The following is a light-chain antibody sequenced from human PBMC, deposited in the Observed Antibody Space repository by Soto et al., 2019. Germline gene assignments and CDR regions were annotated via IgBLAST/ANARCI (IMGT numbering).Light chain of an antibody. V-gene: IGKV1-5*03. Sequence: DIQMTQSPSTLSASVGDRVTITCRASQSISSWLAWYQQKAGKAPKVLIYKASSLESGVPSRFSGSRSGTEFTLTISSLQPDDFATYYCLQYNSYPWTFGQGTKVEI. J-gene: IGKJ1*01. CDR2: KAS. CDR1: QSISSW. CDR3: LQYNSYPWT.